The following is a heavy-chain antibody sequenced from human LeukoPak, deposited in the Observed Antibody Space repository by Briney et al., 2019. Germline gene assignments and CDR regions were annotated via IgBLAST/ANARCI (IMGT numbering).Heavy chain of an antibody. CDR3: ATEVYDFKNAFDI. D-gene: IGHD3-3*01. J-gene: IGHJ3*02. CDR2: TYYRSKWYN. V-gene: IGHV6-1*01. CDR1: GDSVSSNSAA. Sequence: SQTLSLTCAISGDSVSSNSAAWNRIRQSPSRGLEWLGRTYYRSKWYNDYAVSVKSRITINPDTSKNQFSLQLNSVTPEDTAVYYCATEVYDFKNAFDIWGQGTMVTVSS.